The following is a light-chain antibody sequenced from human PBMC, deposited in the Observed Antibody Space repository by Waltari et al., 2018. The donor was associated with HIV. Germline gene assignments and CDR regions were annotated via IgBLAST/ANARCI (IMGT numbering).Light chain of an antibody. V-gene: IGLV2-11*01. J-gene: IGLJ1*01. CDR1: SSDVGGYNY. CDR2: DVS. CDR3: CSYAGSYTVYV. Sequence: ISCTGTSSDVGGYNYVSWYQQHPGKAPKLMIYDVSKRPSGVPDRFSGSKSGNTASLTISGLQAEDEADYYCCSYAGSYTVYVFGTGTKVTVL.